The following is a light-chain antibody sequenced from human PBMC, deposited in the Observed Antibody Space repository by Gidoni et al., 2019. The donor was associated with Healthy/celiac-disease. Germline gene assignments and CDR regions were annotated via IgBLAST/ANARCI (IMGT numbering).Light chain of an antibody. CDR2: GSS. V-gene: IGKV1-39*01. J-gene: IGKJ4*01. CDR3: QQTYSSPPLT. Sequence: DIQMTQSPSSLSASVGDRVTITCRASQGISNYLNWYQQKSGKAPKLLIYGSSSLEGGVPSRFSGGGSGTEFTLTISSVQPEDFATYYCQQTYSSPPLTFGGGTKVEIK. CDR1: QGISNY.